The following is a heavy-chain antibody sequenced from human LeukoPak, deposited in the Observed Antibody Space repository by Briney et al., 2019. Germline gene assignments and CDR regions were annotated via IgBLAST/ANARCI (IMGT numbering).Heavy chain of an antibody. CDR3: ARDGIFGRDGMDV. CDR2: TNDGNGNT. CDR1: GYSFTSHI. Sequence: ASVKVSCKASGYSFTSHIIHWARQAPGQRLEWVGWTNDGNGNTKYSQKFQGRVTIIRDTSASTVYMELSSLRSEDTAVYYCARDGIFGRDGMDVWGQGTTVTVSS. V-gene: IGHV1-3*01. J-gene: IGHJ6*02. D-gene: IGHD3-3*01.